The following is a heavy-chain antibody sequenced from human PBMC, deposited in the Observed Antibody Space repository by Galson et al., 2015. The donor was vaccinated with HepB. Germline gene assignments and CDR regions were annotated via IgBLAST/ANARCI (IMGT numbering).Heavy chain of an antibody. CDR3: ARSEETQGTIFGVNPDY. J-gene: IGHJ4*02. Sequence: SLRLSCAASGFTFSSYWMSWVRQAPGKGLEWVANIKQDGSEKYYVDSVKGRFTISRDNAKNSLYLQMNSLRAEDTAVYYCARSEETQGTIFGVNPDYWGQGTLVTVSS. V-gene: IGHV3-7*03. CDR1: GFTFSSYW. D-gene: IGHD3-3*01. CDR2: IKQDGSEK.